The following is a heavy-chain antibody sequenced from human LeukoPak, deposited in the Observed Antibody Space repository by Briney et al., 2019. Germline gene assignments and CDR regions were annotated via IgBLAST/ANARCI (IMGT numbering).Heavy chain of an antibody. V-gene: IGHV3-23*01. CDR2: ISXNSDST. J-gene: IGHJ3*02. CDR3: AKDRXPXXDAFDI. Sequence: GGSLRLSCAASGFTFSTYAMSWVRQAPGKGLEWVSSISXNSDSTYYADSVKGRFTISRDNSKNTLYLQMNSLRAEDTAVYYCAKDRXPXXDAFDIWGQGTMVTVSS. CDR1: GFTFSTYA.